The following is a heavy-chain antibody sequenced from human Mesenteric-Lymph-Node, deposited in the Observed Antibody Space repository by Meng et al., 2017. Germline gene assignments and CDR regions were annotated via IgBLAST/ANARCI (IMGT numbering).Heavy chain of an antibody. V-gene: IGHV3-11*04. CDR3: ARGRNLHIFDS. J-gene: IGHJ4*02. Sequence: GESLKISCAASGFTFSDYYMSWIRQAPGKGLEWVSYISSSGSTIYYADSVKGRFTISRDNAKNSLYLQMNSLRAEDTAVYYCARGRNLHIFDSWGQGPLVTVSS. CDR2: ISSSGSTI. CDR1: GFTFSDYY.